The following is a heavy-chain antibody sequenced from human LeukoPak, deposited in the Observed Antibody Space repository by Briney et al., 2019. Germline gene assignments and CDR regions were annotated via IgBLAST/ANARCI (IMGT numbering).Heavy chain of an antibody. CDR2: IYSGGST. CDR3: AREVGGSAFDI. J-gene: IGHJ3*02. D-gene: IGHD3-16*01. CDR1: GFTVSSNF. Sequence: GGSLRLSCAASGFTVSSNFMSWVRQAPGKGLEWVSIIYSGGSTYYADSVKGRFTISRHNSKNTLYLQMNSLRAEDTAVYYCAREVGGSAFDIWGQGTMVTVSS. V-gene: IGHV3-53*04.